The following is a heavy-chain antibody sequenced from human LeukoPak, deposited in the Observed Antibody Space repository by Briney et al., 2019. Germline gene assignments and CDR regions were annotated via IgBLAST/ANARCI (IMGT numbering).Heavy chain of an antibody. D-gene: IGHD6-19*01. J-gene: IGHJ6*02. CDR3: ARDQKSVAGIPYGMDV. V-gene: IGHV4-4*02. CDR2: IYHSGST. Sequence: SETLSLTCAVSGGSISSSNWWSWVRQPPGKGLEWIGEIYHSGSTNYNPSLKSRVTISVDKSKNQFSLKLSSVTAADTAVYYCARDQKSVAGIPYGMDVWGQGTTVTVSS. CDR1: GGSISSSNW.